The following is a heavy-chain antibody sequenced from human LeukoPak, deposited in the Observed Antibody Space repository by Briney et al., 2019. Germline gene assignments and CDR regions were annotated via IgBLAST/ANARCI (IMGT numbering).Heavy chain of an antibody. D-gene: IGHD6-13*01. CDR2: INPNSGGT. CDR3: AREYRAGADTGYFDY. CDR1: GYTFTGYY. J-gene: IGHJ4*02. V-gene: IGHV1-2*02. Sequence: ASVKVSCKASGYTFTGYYMHWVRQAPGQGLEWMGWINPNSGGTNYAHKFQGRVTMTRDTSISTAYMELSRLRSDDTAVYYCAREYRAGADTGYFDYWGQGTLVTVSS.